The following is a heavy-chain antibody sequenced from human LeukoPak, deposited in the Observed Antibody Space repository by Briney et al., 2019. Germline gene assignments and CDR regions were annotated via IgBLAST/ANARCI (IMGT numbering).Heavy chain of an antibody. CDR1: GFTFSNYW. Sequence: GGSLRLSCAASGFTFSNYWMHWVRQVPGKGLVCVSRINIDGTSTSYADSVKGRSTISRDNAKNALYLQMNSLRAEDTAVHYCARGSSGWYGIDYWGQGALVNVSS. J-gene: IGHJ4*02. CDR3: ARGSSGWYGIDY. V-gene: IGHV3-74*01. D-gene: IGHD6-19*01. CDR2: INIDGTST.